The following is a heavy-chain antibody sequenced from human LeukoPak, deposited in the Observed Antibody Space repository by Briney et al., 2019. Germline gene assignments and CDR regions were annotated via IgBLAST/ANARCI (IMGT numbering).Heavy chain of an antibody. CDR3: ASLDTAKQPLANH. D-gene: IGHD5-18*01. CDR2: ITWNSGSI. Sequence: GGSLRLSCAASGFTFADYAMHWVRQVPGKGLEWVSGITWNSGSIGYADSVKGRFTISKNSAKNSLYLQMNTLRVEDTAMYYCASLDTAKQPLANHWGQGTLVTVSS. V-gene: IGHV3-9*01. CDR1: GFTFADYA. J-gene: IGHJ5*02.